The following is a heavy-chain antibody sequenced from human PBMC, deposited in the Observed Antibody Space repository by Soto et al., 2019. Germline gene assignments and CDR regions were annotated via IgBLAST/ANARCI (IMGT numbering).Heavy chain of an antibody. CDR2: INPSGGST. V-gene: IGHV1-46*03. CDR1: GYTFTSYY. Sequence: GASVKVSCKASGYTFTSYYMHWVRQAPGQGFEWMGIINPSGGSTSYAQKFQGRVTMTRDTSTSTVYMELSSLRSEDTAVYYCARDLGPVPATATNWFDPWGQGTLVTVSS. D-gene: IGHD2-2*01. J-gene: IGHJ5*02. CDR3: ARDLGPVPATATNWFDP.